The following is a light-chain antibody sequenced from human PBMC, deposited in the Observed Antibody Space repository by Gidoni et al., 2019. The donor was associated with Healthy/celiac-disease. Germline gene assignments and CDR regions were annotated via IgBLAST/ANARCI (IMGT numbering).Light chain of an antibody. J-gene: IGKJ2*01. CDR3: QQRSNWPGT. CDR1: QSVSSY. CDR2: DAS. Sequence: IVLTQSPATLSLSPGERATLSCRASQSVSSYLAWYQPKPGQAPRLLIYDASNRATGIPARFSCSGSGTDFTLTISSLEPEDFAVYYCQQRSNWPGTFGQGTKLEIK. V-gene: IGKV3-11*01.